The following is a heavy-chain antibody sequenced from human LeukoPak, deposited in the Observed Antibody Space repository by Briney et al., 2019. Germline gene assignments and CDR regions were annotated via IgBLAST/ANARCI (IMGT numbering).Heavy chain of an antibody. CDR1: GFTFSSYG. CDR3: AKEHYGENYDPFFDY. Sequence: GGSLRLSCAASGFTFSSYGMHWVRQAPGKGLEWVAVISYDGSNKYYADSVKGRFTISRDNSKNTLYLQMNSLRAEDTAVYYCAKEHYGENYDPFFDYWGQGTLVTVSS. D-gene: IGHD4-17*01. CDR2: ISYDGSNK. V-gene: IGHV3-30*18. J-gene: IGHJ4*02.